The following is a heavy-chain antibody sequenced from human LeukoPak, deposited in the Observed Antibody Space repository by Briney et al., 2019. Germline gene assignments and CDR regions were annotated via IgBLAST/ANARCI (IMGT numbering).Heavy chain of an antibody. Sequence: GGSLRLSCAASGFMFSTYAMHWVRQAPGKGLGWVAVISFDGSNKYYADSVKGRFTISRDNSMNTLYLQMNSLRAEDTAVYYCARDNWGFDYWGQGTLVTVSS. CDR2: ISFDGSNK. D-gene: IGHD3-16*01. CDR1: GFMFSTYA. CDR3: ARDNWGFDY. V-gene: IGHV3-30-3*01. J-gene: IGHJ4*02.